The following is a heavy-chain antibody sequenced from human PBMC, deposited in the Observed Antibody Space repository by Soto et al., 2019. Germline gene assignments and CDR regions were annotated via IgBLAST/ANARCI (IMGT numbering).Heavy chain of an antibody. CDR1: GFTFSSYS. Sequence: PGGSLRLSCAASGFTFSSYSMNWVRQAPGKGLEWVSSISSSSSYIYYADSVKGRFTISRDNAKNSLYLQMNSLRAEDTAVYYCSYSSSSNGGFDYWGQGTLVTVS. D-gene: IGHD6-13*01. CDR2: ISSSSSYI. V-gene: IGHV3-21*01. CDR3: SYSSSSNGGFDY. J-gene: IGHJ4*02.